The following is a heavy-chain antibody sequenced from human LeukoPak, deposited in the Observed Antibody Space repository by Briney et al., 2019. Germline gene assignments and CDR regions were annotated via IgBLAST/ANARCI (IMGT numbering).Heavy chain of an antibody. V-gene: IGHV4-34*01. D-gene: IGHD6-19*01. CDR2: IYYSGST. CDR3: ARDRWLGL. J-gene: IGHJ4*02. CDR1: GGSFGGYY. Sequence: SETLSLTCAVYGGSFGGYYWGWIRQPPGKGLEWIGSIYYSGSTYYNPSLKSRVTISVDTSKNQFSLKLSSATAADTAVYYCARDRWLGLWGQGTLVTVSS.